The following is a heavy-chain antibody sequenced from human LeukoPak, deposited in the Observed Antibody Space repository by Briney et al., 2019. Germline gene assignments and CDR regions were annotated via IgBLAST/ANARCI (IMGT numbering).Heavy chain of an antibody. V-gene: IGHV3-15*01. CDR1: GFTFGHAW. CDR3: ATLLSLGNGFWSGYSYFAS. J-gene: IGHJ4*02. Sequence: PGGSLRLSCAASGFTFGHAWMSWVRQAPGKGLEWVGRIKSKTDGGTTDYAAPVKGRFTISRDDSKNTLYLQMNSLKTEDTAVYYCATLLSLGNGFWSGYSYFASWGQGTLVTVSS. CDR2: IKSKTDGGTT. D-gene: IGHD3-3*01.